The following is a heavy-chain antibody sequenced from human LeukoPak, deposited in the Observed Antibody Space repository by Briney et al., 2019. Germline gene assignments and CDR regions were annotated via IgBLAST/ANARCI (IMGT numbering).Heavy chain of an antibody. D-gene: IGHD4-17*01. CDR3: ARGRLPVTTLTGMDY. J-gene: IGHJ4*02. CDR1: GYSISSGYY. Sequence: SETLSLTCAVSGYSISSGYYWGWIRQPPGKGLEWIGSIYHSGSTYYNPSLKSRVTISVDTSKNQFSLKLSSVTAADTAVYYCARGRLPVTTLTGMDYWGQGTLVTVSS. CDR2: IYHSGST. V-gene: IGHV4-38-2*01.